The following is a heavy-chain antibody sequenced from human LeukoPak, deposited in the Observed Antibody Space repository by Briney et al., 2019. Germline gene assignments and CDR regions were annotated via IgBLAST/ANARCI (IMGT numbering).Heavy chain of an antibody. J-gene: IGHJ3*02. CDR1: GFTFSGFA. Sequence: GGSLRLSCAASGFTFSGFAMSWVRRTPGKGLEWVSGISGSGYNKLYADSVEGRFTISRDNSKNTLYLQMNSLRAEDTAVYYCAKDAGYDFWSGYRTGGDAFDIWGQGTMVTVSS. CDR2: ISGSGYNK. CDR3: AKDAGYDFWSGYRTGGDAFDI. V-gene: IGHV3-23*01. D-gene: IGHD3-3*01.